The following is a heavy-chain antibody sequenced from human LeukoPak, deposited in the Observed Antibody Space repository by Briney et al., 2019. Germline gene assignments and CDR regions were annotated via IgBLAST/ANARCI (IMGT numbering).Heavy chain of an antibody. V-gene: IGHV1-8*01. CDR1: GYTFTSYD. J-gene: IGHJ4*02. CDR2: MNPNSSNT. CDR3: SRAYSSSFDY. D-gene: IGHD6-13*01. Sequence: ASVKVSCKASGYTFTSYDINWVRQATGQGLEWMGWMNPNSSNTGYAQKFQGRVTMTRNTSISTAYMELSSLRSEDTAVYYCSRAYSSSFDYWGQGTLVTVSS.